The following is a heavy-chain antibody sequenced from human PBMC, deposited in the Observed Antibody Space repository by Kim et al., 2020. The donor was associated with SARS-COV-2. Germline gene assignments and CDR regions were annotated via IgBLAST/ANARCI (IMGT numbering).Heavy chain of an antibody. Sequence: ASVKVSCKASGYTFTSYAMHWVRRAPGQRLEWMGWINAGNGNTKYSQKFQGRVTITRDTSASTAYMELSSLRSEDTAVYYCARDPSRIAAAGTLDYWGQGTLVTVSS. V-gene: IGHV1-3*01. D-gene: IGHD6-13*01. CDR3: ARDPSRIAAAGTLDY. CDR2: INAGNGNT. J-gene: IGHJ4*02. CDR1: GYTFTSYA.